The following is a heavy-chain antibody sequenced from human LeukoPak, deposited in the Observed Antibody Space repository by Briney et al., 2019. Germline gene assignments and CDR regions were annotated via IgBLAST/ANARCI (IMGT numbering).Heavy chain of an antibody. D-gene: IGHD1-7*01. CDR2: INHSGNT. CDR3: ARGRGVTGTTKRYYFDY. J-gene: IGHJ4*02. CDR1: GGSFSGYY. V-gene: IGHV4-34*01. Sequence: SETLSLTCAVYGGSFSGYYWSWIRQPPGKGLEWIGEINHSGNTNYNPSLKSRVTMSVDTSKNQFSLKLSSVTAADTAVYYCARGRGVTGTTKRYYFDYWGQGTLVTVSS.